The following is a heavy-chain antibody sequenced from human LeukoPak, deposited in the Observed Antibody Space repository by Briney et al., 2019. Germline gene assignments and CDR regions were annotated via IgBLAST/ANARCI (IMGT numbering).Heavy chain of an antibody. J-gene: IGHJ4*02. V-gene: IGHV1-8*01. D-gene: IGHD3-10*01. Sequence: ASVKVSCKASGYTFTSYDINWVRQATGQGLEWMGWMNPNSGNTGYAQKFQGRVTMTRNTSISTAYMELSSLRSEDTAVYYCARAIWFRELVLDYWGQGTLVTVSS. CDR1: GYTFTSYD. CDR2: MNPNSGNT. CDR3: ARAIWFRELVLDY.